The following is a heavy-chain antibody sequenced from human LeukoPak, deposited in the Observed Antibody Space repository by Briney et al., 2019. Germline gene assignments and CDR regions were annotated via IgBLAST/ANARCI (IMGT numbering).Heavy chain of an antibody. V-gene: IGHV3-74*01. J-gene: IGHJ4*02. CDR1: GFTFSTYW. CDR2: INTDGSST. D-gene: IGHD6-19*01. Sequence: GGSLRLSCAASGFTFSTYWMHWVRQAPGKGLVWVSRINTDGSSTSYADSVKGRFTISRDNSKNTLYLQMNSLRAEDTAVYYCAKDSSTIIAVAGSDYWGQGTLVTVSS. CDR3: AKDSSTIIAVAGSDY.